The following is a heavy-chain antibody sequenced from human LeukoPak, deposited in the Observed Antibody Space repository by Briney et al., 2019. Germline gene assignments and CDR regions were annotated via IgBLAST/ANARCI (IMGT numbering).Heavy chain of an antibody. J-gene: IGHJ4*02. CDR2: MNPNSGNT. V-gene: IGHV1-8*01. D-gene: IGHD6-13*01. CDR1: GYTFTSYD. CDR3: ARSLSWIAAAGKDY. Sequence: ASVKVSCKASGYTFTSYDINWVRQATGQGLEWMGWMNPNSGNTGYAQKFQGRVTMTRNTSISTAYMELSSLRSEDTAVYYCARSLSWIAAAGKDYWGQGTLVTVSS.